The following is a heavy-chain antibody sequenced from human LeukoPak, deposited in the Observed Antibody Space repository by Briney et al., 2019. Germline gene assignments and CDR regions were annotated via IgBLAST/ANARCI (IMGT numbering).Heavy chain of an antibody. D-gene: IGHD6-25*01. CDR1: GFTFRGYG. CDR3: ARGGGYRLDY. CDR2: IETDGSAT. V-gene: IGHV3-74*01. Sequence: GGSLRLSCAASGFTFRGYGVHWVRQTPGKGLEWVSAIETDGSATTYADSVEGRFSISRDNAKNLLYLQMNSLRVEDTAVYYCARGGGYRLDYWGQGTLVTVSS. J-gene: IGHJ4*02.